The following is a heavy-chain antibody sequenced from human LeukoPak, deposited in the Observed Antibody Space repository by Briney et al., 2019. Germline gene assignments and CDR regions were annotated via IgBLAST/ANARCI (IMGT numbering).Heavy chain of an antibody. Sequence: GGSLRLSCAASGFTFSSYSMNWVRRAPGKGLEWVSSISSSSSYIYYADSVKGRFTISRDNAKNSLYLQMNSLRAEDTAVYYCARVTNTPERYCSSTSCPSQPRRYGMDVWGQGTTVTVSS. CDR1: GFTFSSYS. CDR2: ISSSSSYI. V-gene: IGHV3-21*01. J-gene: IGHJ6*02. CDR3: ARVTNTPERYCSSTSCPSQPRRYGMDV. D-gene: IGHD2-2*01.